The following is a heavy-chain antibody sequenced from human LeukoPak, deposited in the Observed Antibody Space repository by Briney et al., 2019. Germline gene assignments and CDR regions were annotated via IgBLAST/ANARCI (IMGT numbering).Heavy chain of an antibody. D-gene: IGHD3-3*01. J-gene: IGHJ5*02. V-gene: IGHV3-48*01. CDR1: GFTFSSYS. Sequence: GGSLRLSCAASGFTFSSYSMNWVRQAPGKGLGWVSYISSSSSTIYYADSVKGRFTISRDNAKNSLYLQMNSLRAEDTAVYYCARECFWSGYFPNWFDPWGQGTLVTVSS. CDR3: ARECFWSGYFPNWFDP. CDR2: ISSSSSTI.